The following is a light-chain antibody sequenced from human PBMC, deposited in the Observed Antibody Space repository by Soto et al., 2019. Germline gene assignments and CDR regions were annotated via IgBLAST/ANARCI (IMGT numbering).Light chain of an antibody. CDR1: KNDIGVYDF. V-gene: IGLV2-8*01. Sequence: QSVLTQSPSASGSPGQSVTISCTGAKNDIGVYDFVSWYQHHPGKAPRLIIYEVVQRPSGVPDRFSGSKSGNTAYLTVSGLQAADEADYFCKSYAGSNTYVFGSGTKVTV. CDR2: EVV. CDR3: KSYAGSNTYV. J-gene: IGLJ1*01.